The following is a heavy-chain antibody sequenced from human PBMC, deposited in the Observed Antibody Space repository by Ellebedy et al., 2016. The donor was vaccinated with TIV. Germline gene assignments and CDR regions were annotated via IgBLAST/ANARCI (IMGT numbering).Heavy chain of an antibody. D-gene: IGHD3-10*01. J-gene: IGHJ6*02. CDR1: GFTFSSYA. V-gene: IGHV3-23*01. Sequence: GESLKISCAASGFTFSSYAMSWVRQAPGKGLEWVSAISGSGGSTYYADSVKGRFTISRDNSKNTLYLQMNSLRAEDTAVYYCAKCHGFGELPYYGMDVWGQGTTVTVSS. CDR3: AKCHGFGELPYYGMDV. CDR2: ISGSGGST.